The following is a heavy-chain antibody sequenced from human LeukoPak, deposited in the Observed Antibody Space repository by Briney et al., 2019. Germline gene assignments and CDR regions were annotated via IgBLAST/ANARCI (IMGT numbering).Heavy chain of an antibody. CDR1: RFTFSSYSM. CDR2: IYHSGST. Sequence: GSLRLSCAASRFTFSSYSMNWVRQPPGKGLEWIGEIYHSGSTNYNPSLKSRVTISVDKSKNQFSLKLSSVTAADTAVYYCARDNPAAGFGYWGQGTLVTVSS. V-gene: IGHV4-4*02. J-gene: IGHJ4*02. D-gene: IGHD6-13*01. CDR3: ARDNPAAGFGY.